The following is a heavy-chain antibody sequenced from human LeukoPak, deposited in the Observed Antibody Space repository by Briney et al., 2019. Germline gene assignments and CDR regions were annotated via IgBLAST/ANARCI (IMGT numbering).Heavy chain of an antibody. V-gene: IGHV3-30*04. Sequence: GGSLRLSCVASGFSFSGYAIHWVRQAPGKGLEWVALISYNGGRKDYADSVKGRFTIDRDNSKKTVYLHMNSLSPDDTAIYFCARQEARNYYYEGLDYWGQGNLVTVSS. CDR2: ISYNGGRK. CDR3: ARQEARNYYYEGLDY. J-gene: IGHJ4*02. D-gene: IGHD3-22*01. CDR1: GFSFSGYA.